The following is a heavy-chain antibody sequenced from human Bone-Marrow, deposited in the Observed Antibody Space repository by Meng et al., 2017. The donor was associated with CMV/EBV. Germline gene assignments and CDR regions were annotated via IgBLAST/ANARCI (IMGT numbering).Heavy chain of an antibody. CDR2: INHSGST. J-gene: IGHJ5*02. V-gene: IGHV4-34*01. D-gene: IGHD3-3*01. Sequence: SETLSLTCAVYGGSFSGYYWSWIRQPPGKGLEWIGEINHSGSTNYNPSLKSRVTISVDTSKNQFSLKLSSVTAADTAVYYCASGYCDFWSGYHESWGQGTLVTVSS. CDR3: ASGYCDFWSGYHES. CDR1: GGSFSGYY.